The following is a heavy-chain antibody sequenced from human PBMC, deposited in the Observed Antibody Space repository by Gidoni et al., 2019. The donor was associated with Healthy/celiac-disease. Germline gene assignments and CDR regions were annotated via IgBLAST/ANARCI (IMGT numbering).Heavy chain of an antibody. CDR1: AFTFRSYG. CDR3: AKPKYYYDSSGSGGFDY. Sequence: QLVESGGGVFQPGRSLRLSCAASAFTFRSYGMHWVRQAPGKGLEWVAVISYDGSNKYYADSVKGRFTISRDNAKNTLYLQMNSLRAEDTAVYYCAKPKYYYDSSGSGGFDYWGQGTLVTVSS. V-gene: IGHV3-30*18. D-gene: IGHD3-22*01. J-gene: IGHJ4*02. CDR2: ISYDGSNK.